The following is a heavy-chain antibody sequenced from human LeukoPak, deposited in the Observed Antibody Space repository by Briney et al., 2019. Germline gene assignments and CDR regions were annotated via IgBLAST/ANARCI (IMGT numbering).Heavy chain of an antibody. Sequence: SETLSLTCTVSGYSISSGYYWVWIRQPPGKGLEWIGSIYHSGSTYYNPSLKSRVTISVDTSKNQFSLKLSSVTAADTAVYYCARVFQGYDFWSGYTKSPDAFDIWGQGTMVTVSS. CDR2: IYHSGST. J-gene: IGHJ3*02. CDR3: ARVFQGYDFWSGYTKSPDAFDI. CDR1: GYSISSGYY. V-gene: IGHV4-38-2*02. D-gene: IGHD3-3*01.